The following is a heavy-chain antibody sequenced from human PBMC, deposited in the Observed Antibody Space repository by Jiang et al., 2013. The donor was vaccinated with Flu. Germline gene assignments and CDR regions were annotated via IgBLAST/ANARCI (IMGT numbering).Heavy chain of an antibody. CDR1: GYSFSVYD. CDR2: INAANGNI. V-gene: IGHV1-3*01. CDR3: AREGDTLESYPRYFDR. Sequence: SVRISCKSSGYSFSVYDMHWVRQAPGQRPEWMGWINAANGNIRYSQKFQGRLTITRDTSARTDYMTLSSLRSEDTAVYYCAREGDTLESYPRYFDRWGQGTQVTVSS. D-gene: IGHD3-3*01. J-gene: IGHJ4*02.